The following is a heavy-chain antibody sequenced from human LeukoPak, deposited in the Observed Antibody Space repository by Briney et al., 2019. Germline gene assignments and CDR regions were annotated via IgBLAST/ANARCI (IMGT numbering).Heavy chain of an antibody. CDR1: GFTFSRYA. CDR3: AREGGYCSSTTCYFDS. V-gene: IGHV3-30-3*01. CDR2: ISYDGSKE. Sequence: PGRSLRLSCAASGFTFSRYAMHWVRQASGKGLEWVAVISYDGSKESYADSVKGRFTVSRDNSKNTLYLQMNSPRAEDTAVYYCAREGGYCSSTTCYFDSWGQGTLVTVSS. J-gene: IGHJ4*02. D-gene: IGHD2-2*01.